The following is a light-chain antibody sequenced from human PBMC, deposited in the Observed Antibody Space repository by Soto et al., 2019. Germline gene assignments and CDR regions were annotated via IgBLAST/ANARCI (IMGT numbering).Light chain of an antibody. CDR1: SSNIGAGYD. Sequence: QSVLTQPPSVSGAPGQRVTISCTGSSSNIGAGYDIHWYQQVPGTAPKPLIYANNNRASGVPDRFSGSKSGTSASLAITGRQAEDEADYSCQSYDTSLSGDVFGPGTKVTVL. CDR2: ANN. J-gene: IGLJ1*01. V-gene: IGLV1-40*01. CDR3: QSYDTSLSGDV.